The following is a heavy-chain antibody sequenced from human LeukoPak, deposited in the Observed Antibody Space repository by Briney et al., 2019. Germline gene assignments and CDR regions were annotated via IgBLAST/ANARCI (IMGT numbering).Heavy chain of an antibody. V-gene: IGHV4-59*01. CDR1: GGSISSCY. CDR2: VYKTGTT. J-gene: IGHJ4*02. Sequence: TSETLSLTCTVSGGSISSCYCNWMRQPPGKGLEWIGYVYKTGTTNYNPSLKSRVTISADTSKNQFSLKLNSVIAADTAVYFCVTGTGWRPDYWGQGTLVTVSS. D-gene: IGHD2-21*02. CDR3: VTGTGWRPDY.